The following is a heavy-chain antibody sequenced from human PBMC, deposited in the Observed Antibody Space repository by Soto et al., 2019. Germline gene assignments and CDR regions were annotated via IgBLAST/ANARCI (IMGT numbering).Heavy chain of an antibody. CDR2: FDPEDGET. CDR1: GYTLTELS. J-gene: IGHJ5*02. CDR3: ARDRRFEKWFDP. D-gene: IGHD3-3*01. Sequence: AASVKVSCKVSGYTLTELSMHWVRQAPGKGLEWMGGFDPEDGETIYAQKFQGRVTMTTDTSTSTAYMELRSLRSDDTAVYYCARDRRFEKWFDPWGQGTLVTVSS. V-gene: IGHV1-24*01.